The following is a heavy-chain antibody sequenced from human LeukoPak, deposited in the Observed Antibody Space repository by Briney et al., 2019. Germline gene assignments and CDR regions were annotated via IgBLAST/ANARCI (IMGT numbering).Heavy chain of an antibody. CDR2: INPNSGDT. Sequence: ASVKVSCKASGYTFTAYYLHWVRQAPGQGLEWMGRINPNSGDTEYTQKFQDGVTMTRDTSSSTAYMELSGLRSGDTAVYYCARDKYYYGSGTFYSSAVFDYWGQGTLVAVSS. J-gene: IGHJ4*02. V-gene: IGHV1-2*06. CDR1: GYTFTAYY. D-gene: IGHD3-10*01. CDR3: ARDKYYYGSGTFYSSAVFDY.